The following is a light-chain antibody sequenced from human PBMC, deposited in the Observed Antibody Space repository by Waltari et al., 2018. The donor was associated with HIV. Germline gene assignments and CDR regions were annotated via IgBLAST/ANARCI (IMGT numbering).Light chain of an antibody. V-gene: IGLV1-47*01. CDR2: RKN. CDR3: AAWNDNLSGVV. CDR1: RSNIGRFY. J-gene: IGLJ2*01. Sequence: QSVLSQPPSASGTPGQRVTISCSGSRSNIGRFYVYWYRQVPGTTPNLLIYRKNPRPSGVPDRCSGSKSGTSASLAISGLRSEDEAYYYCAAWNDNLSGVVFGGGTELTVL.